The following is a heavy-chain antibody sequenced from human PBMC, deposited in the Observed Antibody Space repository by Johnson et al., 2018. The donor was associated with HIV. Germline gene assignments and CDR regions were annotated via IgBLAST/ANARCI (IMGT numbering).Heavy chain of an antibody. J-gene: IGHJ3*02. CDR1: GFTFSSYA. Sequence: QVQLVESGGGVVQPGRSLRLSCAASGFTFSSYAMHWVRQAPGKGLEWVAVISYYGSNKYYADSVKGRFTISRDNSKNTLYLQMNSLRGEDTAVYYCAKDGPFGSGIDASDIWGQGTMVTVSS. CDR2: ISYYGSNK. D-gene: IGHD3-16*01. CDR3: AKDGPFGSGIDASDI. V-gene: IGHV3-30-3*01.